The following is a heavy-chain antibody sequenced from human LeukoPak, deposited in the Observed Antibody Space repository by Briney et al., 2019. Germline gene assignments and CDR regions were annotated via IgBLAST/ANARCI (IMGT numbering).Heavy chain of an antibody. CDR3: ARLSDY. CDR2: INYSGIT. CDR1: GGAISNDNFF. Sequence: SETLSLTCTVSGGAISNDNFFWGWIRQPPGKGLEWIGSINYSGITYYNPSLKSRVTISLDTSKTQFSLKLSSVTAADTAVYYCARLSDYWSQGGLVTVSS. V-gene: IGHV4-39*01. J-gene: IGHJ4*02.